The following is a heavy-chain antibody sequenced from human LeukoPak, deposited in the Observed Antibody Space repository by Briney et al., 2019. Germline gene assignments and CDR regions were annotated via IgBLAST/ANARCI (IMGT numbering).Heavy chain of an antibody. CDR2: ISSSSSYI. V-gene: IGHV3-21*01. D-gene: IGHD4-17*01. CDR3: ARVSGGDYGDYIAFDI. Sequence: NPGGSLRLSCAASGFTFSSYSLNWVRQAPGKGLEWVSSISSSSSYIYYADSVKGRFTISRDNAKNSLYLQMNSLRAEDTAVYYCARVSGGDYGDYIAFDIWGQGTMVTVSS. CDR1: GFTFSSYS. J-gene: IGHJ3*02.